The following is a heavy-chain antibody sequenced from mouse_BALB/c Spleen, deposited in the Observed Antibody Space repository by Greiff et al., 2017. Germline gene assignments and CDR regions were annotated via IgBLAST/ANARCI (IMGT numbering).Heavy chain of an antibody. D-gene: IGHD3-3*01. V-gene: IGHV5-4*02. CDR1: GFTFSDYY. J-gene: IGHJ4*01. CDR2: ISDGGSYT. CDR3: ARALGQGYAMDY. Sequence: EVMLVESGGGLVKPGGSLKLSCAASGFTFSDYYMYWVRQTPEKRLEWVATISDGGSYTYYPDSVKGRFTISRDNAKNNLYLQMSSLKSEDTAMYYCARALGQGYAMDYWGQGTSVTVSS.